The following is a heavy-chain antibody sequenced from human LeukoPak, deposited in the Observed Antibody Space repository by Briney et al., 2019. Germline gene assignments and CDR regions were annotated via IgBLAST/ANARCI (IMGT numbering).Heavy chain of an antibody. V-gene: IGHV1-18*01. J-gene: IGHJ4*02. CDR2: ISAYNGNT. Sequence: TSVKVSCKASGYTFTSYGISWVRQAPGQGLEWVGWISAYNGNTNYAQKLQGRVTMTTDTSTSTAYMELRSLRSDDTAVYYCARDLGGSGWMVRGVKPYDYWGQGTLVTVPS. D-gene: IGHD3-10*01. CDR3: ARDLGGSGWMVRGVKPYDY. CDR1: GYTFTSYG.